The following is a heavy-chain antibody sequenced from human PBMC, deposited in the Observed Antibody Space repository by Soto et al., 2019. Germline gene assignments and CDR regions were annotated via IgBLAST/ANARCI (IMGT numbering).Heavy chain of an antibody. J-gene: IGHJ4*02. Sequence: EVQLLESGGGLVQPGGSLRLSCAASGFTFSSYAMSWVRQAPGKGLEWVSAISGSGGSTYYADSVKGRFTISRDNSKNTLYLQMNSLRAEDTAVYYGAQGPDLDWRPFDYWGQGTLVTVSS. CDR2: ISGSGGST. CDR1: GFTFSSYA. CDR3: AQGPDLDWRPFDY. D-gene: IGHD3-3*01. V-gene: IGHV3-23*01.